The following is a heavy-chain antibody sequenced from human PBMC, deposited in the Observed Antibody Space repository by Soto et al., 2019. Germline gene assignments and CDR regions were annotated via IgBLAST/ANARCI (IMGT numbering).Heavy chain of an antibody. Sequence: SETLSLTCTVSGGSISSGGYYWSWIRQHPGKGLEWIGYIYYSGSTYYNPSLKSRVTISVDTSKNQFSLKLSSVTAADTAVYYCAGEAESSYYFDYWGQGTLVTVSS. CDR3: AGEAESSYYFDY. CDR1: GGSISSGGYY. CDR2: IYYSGST. V-gene: IGHV4-31*03. D-gene: IGHD6-6*01. J-gene: IGHJ4*02.